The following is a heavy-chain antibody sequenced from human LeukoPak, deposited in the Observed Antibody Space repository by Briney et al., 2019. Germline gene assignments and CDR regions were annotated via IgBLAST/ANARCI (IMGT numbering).Heavy chain of an antibody. CDR1: VYSITRGYY. J-gene: IGHJ4*02. CDR3: ARYDVWGSYRAFDY. Sequence: PSETLSLTCTVSVYSITRGYYWGWIRQPPGKGLEWIGSIHHSGNTYYNPSLKSRVTISVDTSKNPFSLKLSSVTAADTAVYYCARYDVWGSYRAFDYWGQGTLVTVSS. CDR2: IHHSGNT. D-gene: IGHD3-16*02. V-gene: IGHV4-38-2*02.